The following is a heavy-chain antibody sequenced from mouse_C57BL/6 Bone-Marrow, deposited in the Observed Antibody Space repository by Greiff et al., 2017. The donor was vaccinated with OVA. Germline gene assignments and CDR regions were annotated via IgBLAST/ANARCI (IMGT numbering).Heavy chain of an antibody. V-gene: IGHV5-17*01. CDR3: ARDYGNPFAY. J-gene: IGHJ3*01. Sequence: EVKLVESGGGLVKPGGSLKLSCAASGFTFSDYGMHWVRQAPEKGLEWVAYISSGSSTIYYADTVKGRFTISRDNAKNTQFLQMTSLRSEDTAMYYCARDYGNPFAYWGQGTLVTVSA. CDR1: GFTFSDYG. D-gene: IGHD2-1*01. CDR2: ISSGSSTI.